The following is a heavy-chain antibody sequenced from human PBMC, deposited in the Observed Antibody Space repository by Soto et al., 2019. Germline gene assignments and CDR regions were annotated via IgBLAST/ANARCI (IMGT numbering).Heavy chain of an antibody. J-gene: IGHJ5*02. CDR1: GYTFTSYY. D-gene: IGHD2-2*01. CDR2: INPSGGST. V-gene: IGHV1-46*01. CDR3: ARDGAIVVVVPAAHNWFDP. Sequence: ASVKVSCKASGYTFTSYYMHWVRQAPGQGLEWMGIINPSGGSTSYAQKFQGRVTMTRDTSTSTVHMELSSLRSEDTAVYYCARDGAIVVVVPAAHNWFDPWGQGTLVTVSS.